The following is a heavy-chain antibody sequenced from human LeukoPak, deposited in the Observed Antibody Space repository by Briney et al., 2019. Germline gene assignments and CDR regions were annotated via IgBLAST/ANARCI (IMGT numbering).Heavy chain of an antibody. J-gene: IGHJ4*02. Sequence: SETLSLTCTVSGGSISSSSHYWGWIRQPPGKGLEWIGSIYYSGSTYYNPSLKSRVTISVDTSKNQFSLKLSSVTAADTAVYYCARHEMSAAAGLYFDYWGQGTLVTVSS. D-gene: IGHD6-13*01. CDR3: ARHEMSAAAGLYFDY. CDR1: GGSISSSSHY. V-gene: IGHV4-39*01. CDR2: IYYSGST.